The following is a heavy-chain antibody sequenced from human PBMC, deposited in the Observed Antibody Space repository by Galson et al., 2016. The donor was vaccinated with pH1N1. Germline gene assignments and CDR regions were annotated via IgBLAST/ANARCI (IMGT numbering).Heavy chain of an antibody. J-gene: IGHJ3*02. Sequence: SVKVSCKASGYTFINYGIAWVRQAPGQGPEWMGWISAYVGHTDYAQNFQGRVAMTIDTSTSTANMELRSLRSDDTAVYYCARDRGVFDIWGQGTRVTVSS. CDR3: ARDRGVFDI. D-gene: IGHD3-10*01. CDR2: ISAYVGHT. V-gene: IGHV1-18*01. CDR1: GYTFINYG.